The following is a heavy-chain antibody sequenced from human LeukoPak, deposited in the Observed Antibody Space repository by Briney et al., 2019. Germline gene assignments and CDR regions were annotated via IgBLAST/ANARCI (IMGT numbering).Heavy chain of an antibody. D-gene: IGHD3-10*01. V-gene: IGHV3-30*18. CDR2: ISYDGSNK. CDR1: GFTFSSHG. CDR3: AKDRSGSYSTYFDY. J-gene: IGHJ4*02. Sequence: GGSLRLSCAASGFTFSSHGMHWVRQAPGKGLAWVAVISYDGSNKYYTDSVKGRFTISRDNSKNMLYLQMNSLRVEDTAVYYCAKDRSGSYSTYFDYWGQGTLVTVSS.